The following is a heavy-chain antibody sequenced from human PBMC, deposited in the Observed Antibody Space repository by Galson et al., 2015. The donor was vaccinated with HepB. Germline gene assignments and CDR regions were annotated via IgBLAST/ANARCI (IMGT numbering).Heavy chain of an antibody. Sequence: SLRLSCAASGFTFSSYWMSWVRQAPGKGLEWVAVISYDGSNKYYADSVKGRFTISRDNSKNTLYLQMNSLRAEDTAVYYCARTLYSSSWYYFDYWGQGTLVTVSS. J-gene: IGHJ4*02. V-gene: IGHV3-30*03. D-gene: IGHD6-13*01. CDR1: GFTFSSYW. CDR3: ARTLYSSSWYYFDY. CDR2: ISYDGSNK.